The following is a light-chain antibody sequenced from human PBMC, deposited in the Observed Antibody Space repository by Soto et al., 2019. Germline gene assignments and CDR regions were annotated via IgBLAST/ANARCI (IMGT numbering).Light chain of an antibody. CDR1: QSISSY. CDR2: VAS. V-gene: IGKV1-39*01. Sequence: DIQMTQSPSSLSASVGDRVTITCRASQSISSYLNWYQQKPGKAPKSLIYVASSLQSGVPSRFSGSGSGTDFTLTISSLQPEDFATYYCQQSYKTPLTFGQGTRLEIK. J-gene: IGKJ5*01. CDR3: QQSYKTPLT.